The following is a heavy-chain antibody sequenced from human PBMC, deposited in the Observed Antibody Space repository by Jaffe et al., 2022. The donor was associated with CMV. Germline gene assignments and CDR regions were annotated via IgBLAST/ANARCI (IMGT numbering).Heavy chain of an antibody. J-gene: IGHJ4*02. CDR2: IYYTGST. V-gene: IGHV4-31*02. D-gene: IGHD3-3*01. CDR1: GGSISSRHYY. CDR3: ARVTYYDLWSGYTEPRHFDY. Sequence: QVQLQESGPGLVKPSQTLSLTCSVSGGSISSRHYYWSWIRQHPGKGLEWIGYIYYTGSTYYNPSLKSRITILVDTSQNQFSLRLSSVTAADTAVYYCARVTYYDLWSGYTEPRHFDYWGQGTLVTVSS.